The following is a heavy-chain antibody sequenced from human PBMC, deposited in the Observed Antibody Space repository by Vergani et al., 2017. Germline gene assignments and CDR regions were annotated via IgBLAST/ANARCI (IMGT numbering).Heavy chain of an antibody. J-gene: IGHJ4*02. D-gene: IGHD3-3*01. CDR2: ISGSGGSK. CDR1: GFTFSSYA. CDR3: AIDAEPYYDFWSGYEFDY. V-gene: IGHV3-23*01. Sequence: EVQLLESGGGLVQPGGSLRLSCAASGFTFSSYAMSWVRQAPGKGLEWVSAISGSGGSKYYADSVNGRFTISRANSKNTLSLKMNSLRTEDTAVYYCAIDAEPYYDFWSGYEFDYWGQGTLVTVSS.